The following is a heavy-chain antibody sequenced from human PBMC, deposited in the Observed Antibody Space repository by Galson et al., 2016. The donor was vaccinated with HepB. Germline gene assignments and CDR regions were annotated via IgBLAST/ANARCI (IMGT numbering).Heavy chain of an antibody. Sequence: SLRLSCAASGFTFSTYAMSWVRQAPGKELEWVSGISGSSEAIYYADSVKSRFTISRDNSKNALYLQMNSLRAEDTAVYYCATRLRAPANWGQGAQVTVSS. J-gene: IGHJ4*02. D-gene: IGHD1-26*01. CDR3: ATRLRAPAN. CDR1: GFTFSTYA. V-gene: IGHV3-23*01. CDR2: ISGSSEAI.